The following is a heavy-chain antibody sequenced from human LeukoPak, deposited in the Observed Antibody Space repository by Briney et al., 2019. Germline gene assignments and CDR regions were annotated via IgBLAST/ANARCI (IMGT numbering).Heavy chain of an antibody. CDR3: AKGSSSSTSRPFDY. CDR1: GFTFSSYA. D-gene: IGHD2-2*01. J-gene: IGHJ4*02. V-gene: IGHV3-23*01. Sequence: GGSLGLSCAASGFTFSSYAMSWVRQAPGKGLEWVSAISDSGGSTYYADSVKGRLTISRDNSKNTLYLQMNSLRAEDTAVYYCAKGSSSSTSRPFDYWGQGTLVTVSS. CDR2: ISDSGGST.